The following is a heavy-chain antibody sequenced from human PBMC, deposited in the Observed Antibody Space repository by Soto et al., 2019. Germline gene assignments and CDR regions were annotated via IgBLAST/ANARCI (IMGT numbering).Heavy chain of an antibody. CDR2: IYATGTT. V-gene: IGHV4-4*07. J-gene: IGHJ5*02. D-gene: IGHD1-1*01. CDR1: GASISGFY. Sequence: SETLSLTCTVSGASISGFYWSWIRKSAGKGLEWIGCIYATGTTDYNPSLKSRVMMSVDTSKKQFSLKLRSVTAADTAVYYCVRDGTKTLRDWFDPWGQGISVTVSS. CDR3: VRDGTKTLRDWFDP.